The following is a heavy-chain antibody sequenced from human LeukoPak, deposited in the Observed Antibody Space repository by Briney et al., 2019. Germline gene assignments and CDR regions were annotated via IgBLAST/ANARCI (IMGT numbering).Heavy chain of an antibody. Sequence: SETLSLTCTVSGGSISSYYWSWIRQPPGKGLEWIGYIYYSGSTNYNPSLKSRVTISVDTSKNQFSLKLSSVTAADTVVYYCARTYYYDSSGIFDYWGQGTLVTVSS. CDR1: GGSISSYY. CDR2: IYYSGST. D-gene: IGHD3-22*01. V-gene: IGHV4-59*01. J-gene: IGHJ4*02. CDR3: ARTYYYDSSGIFDY.